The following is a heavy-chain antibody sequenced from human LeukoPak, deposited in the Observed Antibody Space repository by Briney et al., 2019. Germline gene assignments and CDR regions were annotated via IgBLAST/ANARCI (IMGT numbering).Heavy chain of an antibody. J-gene: IGHJ4*02. CDR3: ARVGSSYCSSTSCRTFDY. Sequence: GGSLRLSCAASGFTFSDYYMSWIRQAPGKGLEWVSYISSSGSTIYYADSVKGRFTISRDNAKNSLYLQMNSLRAEDTAVYYCARVGSSYCSSTSCRTFDYWGQGTLVTVSS. CDR1: GFTFSDYY. D-gene: IGHD2-2*01. V-gene: IGHV3-11*04. CDR2: ISSSGSTI.